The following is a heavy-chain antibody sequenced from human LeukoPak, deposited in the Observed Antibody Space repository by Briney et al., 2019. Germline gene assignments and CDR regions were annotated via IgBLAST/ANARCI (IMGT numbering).Heavy chain of an antibody. V-gene: IGHV4-38-2*01. Sequence: SETLSVTCAVSGYSISSGYYWGWIRQPPGKGLEWIGSIYHSGSTYYNPSLKSRVTISVDTSKNQFSLKLSSVTAADTAVYYCARNYGDSLDYWGQGTLVTVSS. CDR3: ARNYGDSLDY. J-gene: IGHJ4*02. D-gene: IGHD4-17*01. CDR1: GYSISSGYY. CDR2: IYHSGST.